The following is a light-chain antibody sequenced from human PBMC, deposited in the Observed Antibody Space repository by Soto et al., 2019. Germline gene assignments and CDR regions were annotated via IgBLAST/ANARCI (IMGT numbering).Light chain of an antibody. CDR2: END. V-gene: IGLV1-51*02. CDR1: SSNIGNNY. Sequence: QAVVTQPPSVSAAPGQKVTISCSGSSSNIGNNYVSWYQQLPGTAPKLLIYENDKRPSGIPDRFSGSKSGTSATVDITGLQTGDEADYHCGTWDSSLSAVVFGGGTKLTVL. CDR3: GTWDSSLSAVV. J-gene: IGLJ2*01.